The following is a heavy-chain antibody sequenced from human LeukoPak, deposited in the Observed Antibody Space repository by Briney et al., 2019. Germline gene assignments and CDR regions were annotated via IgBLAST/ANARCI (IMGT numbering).Heavy chain of an antibody. CDR3: AIVLLWFGEPRGFDY. D-gene: IGHD3-10*01. V-gene: IGHV4-39*07. J-gene: IGHJ4*02. CDR2: IYYSGST. CDR1: GGSICSSSYY. Sequence: SETLSLTCTVSGGSICSSSYYWGWIRQPPGKGLEWIGSIYYSGSTYYNPSLKSRVTISVDTSKNQFSLKLSSVTAADTAVYYCAIVLLWFGEPRGFDYWGQGTLVTVSS.